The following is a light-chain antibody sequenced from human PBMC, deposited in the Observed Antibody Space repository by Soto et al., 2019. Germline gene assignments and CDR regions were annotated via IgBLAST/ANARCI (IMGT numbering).Light chain of an antibody. V-gene: IGLV2-8*01. J-gene: IGLJ2*01. Sequence: QSALTQPPPPSGLLEHPSTIPGIGTSMDFGGYNYVSWYQQHPGKAPKLMIYEVSKRPSGVPDRFSGSKSGNTASLTVSGLQAEDEADYYCSSYAASNNLGVFGGGTKVTVL. CDR2: EVS. CDR1: SMDFGGYNY. CDR3: SSYAASNNLGV.